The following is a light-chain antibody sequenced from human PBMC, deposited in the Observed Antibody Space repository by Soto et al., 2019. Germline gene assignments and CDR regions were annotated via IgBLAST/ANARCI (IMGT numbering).Light chain of an antibody. CDR3: QQSYSNLIT. CDR1: QSISSY. Sequence: EIQMTQSASSLSASVGYRFTITCRASQSISSYLNWYQQKPGKAPKLLIYAASSLQSGVPSRFSGSGSGTDFTLTISSLQPEDFETYYCQQSYSNLITFGQGTRLEIK. CDR2: AAS. J-gene: IGKJ5*01. V-gene: IGKV1-39*01.